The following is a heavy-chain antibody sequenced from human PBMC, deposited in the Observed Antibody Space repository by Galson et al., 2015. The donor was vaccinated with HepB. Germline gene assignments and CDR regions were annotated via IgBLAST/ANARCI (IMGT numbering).Heavy chain of an antibody. CDR3: ARDPESYCGGGNCHSPYYFDY. CDR1: GFIFSSYW. Sequence: SLRLSCAASGFIFSSYWMNWVRQAPGKGLEWVANIKHDGSEKYYVDSVKGRFTISRDNAKNSLFLQVDSLRAEDTAVYYCARDPESYCGGGNCHSPYYFDYWGQGTPVTVSS. V-gene: IGHV3-7*01. J-gene: IGHJ4*02. CDR2: IKHDGSEK. D-gene: IGHD2-15*01.